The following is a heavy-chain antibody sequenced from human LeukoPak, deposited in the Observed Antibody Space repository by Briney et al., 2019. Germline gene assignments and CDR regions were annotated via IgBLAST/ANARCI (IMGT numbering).Heavy chain of an antibody. Sequence: GGSLRLSCAASGFTFSSYAMSWVRQAPGKGLEWVSANSGSGDSTYYADSMKGRFTISRDNSRNTLYLQMNDLRAEDTAVYYCAKPCRSGLSPFDAFDIWGQGTMVTVSS. CDR3: AKPCRSGLSPFDAFDI. J-gene: IGHJ3*02. CDR1: GFTFSSYA. D-gene: IGHD6-19*01. V-gene: IGHV3-23*01. CDR2: NSGSGDST.